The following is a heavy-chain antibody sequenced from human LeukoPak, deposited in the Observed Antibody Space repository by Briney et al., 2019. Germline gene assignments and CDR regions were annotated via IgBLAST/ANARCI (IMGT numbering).Heavy chain of an antibody. CDR1: GYTFTSYY. V-gene: IGHV1-46*01. J-gene: IGHJ4*02. CDR2: INPSGGST. CDR3: ARDPDGGSSGYYSDY. Sequence: ASVKVSCKASGYTFTSYYMHWVRQAPGQGLEWMGIINPSGGSTSYAQKFQGRVTMTRDMSTSTVYMELSSLRSEDTAVYYCARDPDGGSSGYYSDYWGQGTLVTVSS. D-gene: IGHD3-22*01.